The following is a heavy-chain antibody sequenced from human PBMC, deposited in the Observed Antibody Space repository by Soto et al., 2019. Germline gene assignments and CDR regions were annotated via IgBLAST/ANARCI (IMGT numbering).Heavy chain of an antibody. Sequence: QVQLVESGGGVVRPGRSLRLACEASGFSFSTYGMHWVRQAPGKGLQWVAVIWYDGTNTYYADSVKGRFTISRDNSKDTLYLEMNNLRDEDTAVYYCSRVEAPLLNSDHYYYGMDVWGQGTTVTVSS. J-gene: IGHJ6*02. V-gene: IGHV3-33*01. CDR1: GFSFSTYG. CDR3: SRVEAPLLNSDHYYYGMDV. D-gene: IGHD2-15*01. CDR2: IWYDGTNT.